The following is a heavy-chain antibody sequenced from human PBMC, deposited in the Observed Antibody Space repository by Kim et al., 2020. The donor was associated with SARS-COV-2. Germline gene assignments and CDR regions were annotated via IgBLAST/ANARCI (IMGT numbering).Heavy chain of an antibody. Sequence: SETLSLTCTVSGGSISSGGYYWSWIRQHPGKGLEWIGYIYYSGSTYYNPSLKSRVTISVDTSKNQFSLKLSSVTAADTAVYYCARFYDSRKENAFDIWGQGTMVTVSS. CDR2: IYYSGST. CDR3: ARFYDSRKENAFDI. CDR1: GGSISSGGYY. J-gene: IGHJ3*02. V-gene: IGHV4-31*03. D-gene: IGHD3-22*01.